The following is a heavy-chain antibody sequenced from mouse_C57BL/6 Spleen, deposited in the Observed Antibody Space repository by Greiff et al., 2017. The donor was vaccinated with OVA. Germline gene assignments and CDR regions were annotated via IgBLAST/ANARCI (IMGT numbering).Heavy chain of an antibody. D-gene: IGHD1-1*01. V-gene: IGHV1-22*01. CDR1: GYTFTDYN. J-gene: IGHJ2*01. CDR2: INPNNGGT. Sequence: EVQRVESGPELVKPGASVKMSCKASGYTFTDYNMHWVKQSHGKSLEWIGYINPNNGGTSYNQKFKGKATLTVNKSSSTAYMELRSLTSEDSAVYYCASGYYGSSLDYWGQGTTLTVSS. CDR3: ASGYYGSSLDY.